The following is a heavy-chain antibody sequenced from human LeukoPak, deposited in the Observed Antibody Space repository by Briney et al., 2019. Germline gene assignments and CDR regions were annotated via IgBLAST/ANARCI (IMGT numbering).Heavy chain of an antibody. CDR3: ARVRSGNWVDY. J-gene: IGHJ4*02. Sequence: PSETLSLTCTVSGGSIRGYYWSWIRQPPGKGLEWTGYIYYSGSTNYNPSLKSRVSISVDTSKNQFSLKLSSVTAADTAVYYCARVRSGNWVDYWGQGTLVTVSS. CDR2: IYYSGST. V-gene: IGHV4-59*01. D-gene: IGHD7-27*01. CDR1: GGSIRGYY.